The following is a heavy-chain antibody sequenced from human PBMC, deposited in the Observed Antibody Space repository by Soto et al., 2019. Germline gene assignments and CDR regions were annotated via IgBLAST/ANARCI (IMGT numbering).Heavy chain of an antibody. Sequence: PGGSLRRSCAASGFTFSSYGMHWVGQAPGEGLEWVAVISCDGSNKYYADSVKGRFTISRDNSKNTLYLQMNSLRAEDTAVYYCAKDLEGYYCSGGSCYRDGMDVWGQGTTVTVSS. J-gene: IGHJ6*02. V-gene: IGHV3-30*18. CDR1: GFTFSSYG. D-gene: IGHD2-15*01. CDR2: ISCDGSNK. CDR3: AKDLEGYYCSGGSCYRDGMDV.